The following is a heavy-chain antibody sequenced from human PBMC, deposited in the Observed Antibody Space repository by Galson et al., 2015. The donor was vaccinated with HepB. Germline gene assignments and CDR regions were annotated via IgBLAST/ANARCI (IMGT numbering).Heavy chain of an antibody. CDR1: GDSISNWH. D-gene: IGHD3-10*01. J-gene: IGHJ6*03. CDR3: ARLRADYYGSGSYYSQEIYNYYMDV. CDR2: MYYSGST. V-gene: IGHV4-59*01. Sequence: LSLTCTVSGDSISNWHWGWIRQPQPPGQGLEWIGYMYYSGSTLYNPSLKSRVTISGDTSKNQFSLKLSSVTAADTAVYYCARLRADYYGSGSYYSQEIYNYYMDVWGKGTTVTVSS.